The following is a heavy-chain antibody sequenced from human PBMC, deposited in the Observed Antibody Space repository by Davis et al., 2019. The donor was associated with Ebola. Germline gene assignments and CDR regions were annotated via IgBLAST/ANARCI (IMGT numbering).Heavy chain of an antibody. J-gene: IGHJ5*02. V-gene: IGHV3-7*01. D-gene: IGHD6-25*01. Sequence: PGGSLRLSCAASGITFSNAWLSWVRQAPGKGLEWVAKMKEDGSDIFYVDSVKGRFTISRDNAKNSLYLQINSLRAEDTAVYYCAKDSGWQMSPWGQGTLVTVSS. CDR1: GITFSNAW. CDR2: MKEDGSDI. CDR3: AKDSGWQMSP.